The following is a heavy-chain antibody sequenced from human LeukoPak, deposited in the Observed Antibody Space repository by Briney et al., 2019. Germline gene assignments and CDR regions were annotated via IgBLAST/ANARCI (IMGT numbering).Heavy chain of an antibody. D-gene: IGHD5-12*01. V-gene: IGHV1-2*02. CDR3: ATPAQNSGYDP. CDR1: GYTFTGYY. CDR2: INPNSGGT. Sequence: ASVKVSCKASGYTFTGYYMHWVRQAPGQGLEWMGWINPNSGGTNYAQKFQGRVTMTRDTSISTVYMELSRLRSDDTAVYYCATPAQNSGYDPWSQGTLVTVSS. J-gene: IGHJ5*02.